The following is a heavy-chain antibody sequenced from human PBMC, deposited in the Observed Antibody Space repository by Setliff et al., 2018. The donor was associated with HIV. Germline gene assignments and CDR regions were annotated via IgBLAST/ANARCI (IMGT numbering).Heavy chain of an antibody. J-gene: IGHJ4*02. CDR2: VYWDDEK. D-gene: IGHD3-9*01. CDR3: VYSRYFDVGAY. Sequence: SGPTLVNPTETLTLTCSFSEFSLSSSGVGVGWIRQPPGKALEWLAVVYWDDEKLYNPSFKPSLTITKAVLTMTNMDPMDTATYYCVYSRYFDVGAYWGPGILVTVSS. CDR1: EFSLSSSGVG. V-gene: IGHV2-5*02.